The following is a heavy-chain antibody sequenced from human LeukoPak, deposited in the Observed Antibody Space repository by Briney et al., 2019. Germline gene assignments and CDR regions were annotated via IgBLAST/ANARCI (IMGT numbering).Heavy chain of an antibody. V-gene: IGHV3-11*06. CDR1: GFTFSDYY. CDR2: ISCRSSYT. D-gene: IGHD6-13*01. J-gene: IGHJ6*02. Sequence: GGSLRLSCAASGFTFSDYYMSWIRQAPGKGLEWVSYISCRSSYTKYADSVKGRLTISRDNAKNSLYLQMNSLRAEDTAVYYCARVLSSSWGAYYYYGMDVWGRGTTVTVSS. CDR3: ARVLSSSWGAYYYYGMDV.